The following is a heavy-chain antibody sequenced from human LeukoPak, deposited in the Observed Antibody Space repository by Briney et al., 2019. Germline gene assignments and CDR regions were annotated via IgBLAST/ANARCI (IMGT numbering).Heavy chain of an antibody. D-gene: IGHD6-19*01. CDR2: IIPIFGTA. CDR1: GGTFIRYA. V-gene: IGHV1-69*05. J-gene: IGHJ4*02. CDR3: ARGGVAGTGLFDY. Sequence: SVKVSCKASGGTFIRYAISWVRQAPGQGLEWMGRIIPIFGTANYAQKFQGRVTITTDESTSTAYMELSSLRSEDTAVYYCARGGVAGTGLFDYWGQGTLVTVSS.